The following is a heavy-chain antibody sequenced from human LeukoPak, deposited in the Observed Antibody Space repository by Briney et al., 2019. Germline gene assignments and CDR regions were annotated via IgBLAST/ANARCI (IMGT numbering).Heavy chain of an antibody. J-gene: IGHJ4*02. Sequence: PGGSLRLSCAASGLIVSSNYMSWVRQAPGKGLEWVANIKEDGSEDYYADSVKGRFAISKDNAKNSLYLQMNNLRAEDTAMYYCARDADGYEDWGQGTLVIVSS. CDR3: ARDADGYED. D-gene: IGHD5-24*01. CDR1: GLIVSSNY. V-gene: IGHV3-7*01. CDR2: IKEDGSED.